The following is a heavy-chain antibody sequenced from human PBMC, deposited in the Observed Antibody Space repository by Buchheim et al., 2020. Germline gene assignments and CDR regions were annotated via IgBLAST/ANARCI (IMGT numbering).Heavy chain of an antibody. V-gene: IGHV3-74*01. CDR1: GFTFSSYW. J-gene: IGHJ4*02. Sequence: EVQLVESGGGLVQPGGSLRLSCAASGFTFSSYWMHWVRQAPGKGLVWVSRINSDGSSTSYADSVKGRFTISRDNAKNTLYLQLNRLRAEDTAVYYCARGRYCSGGSCYSDFDYWGQGTL. D-gene: IGHD2-15*01. CDR2: INSDGSST. CDR3: ARGRYCSGGSCYSDFDY.